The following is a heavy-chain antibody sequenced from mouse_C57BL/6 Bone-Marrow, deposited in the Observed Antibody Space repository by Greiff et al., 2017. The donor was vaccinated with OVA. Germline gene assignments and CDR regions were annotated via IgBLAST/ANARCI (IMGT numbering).Heavy chain of an antibody. CDR1: GFTFSSYG. CDR3: ARRGYYGSPFAY. J-gene: IGHJ3*01. D-gene: IGHD1-1*01. Sequence: EVQRVESGGDLVKPGGSLKLSCAASGFTFSSYGMSWVRQTPDKRLEWVATISSGGSYTYSTDSVKGRFTLSRDNAKNTLYLQMSSLKSEDTAMYYCARRGYYGSPFAYWGQGTLVTVSA. V-gene: IGHV5-6*01. CDR2: ISSGGSYT.